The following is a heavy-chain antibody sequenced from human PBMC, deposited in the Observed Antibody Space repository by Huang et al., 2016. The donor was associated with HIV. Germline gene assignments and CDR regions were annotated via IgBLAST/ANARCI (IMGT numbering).Heavy chain of an antibody. CDR1: GFTFSSYG. CDR2: ISYDAKTK. D-gene: IGHD6-13*01. CDR3: AKGGSAAAVLDF. Sequence: QVQLVESGGGVVQPGRSLRISCAASGFTFSSYGMHWVRQVPGKGLEWVEVISYDAKTKYYADSVKGRFSISRDNSKTTVYLQLNSLRLEDTAVYYCAKGGSAAAVLDFWGQGTLVTVSS. V-gene: IGHV3-30*18. J-gene: IGHJ4*02.